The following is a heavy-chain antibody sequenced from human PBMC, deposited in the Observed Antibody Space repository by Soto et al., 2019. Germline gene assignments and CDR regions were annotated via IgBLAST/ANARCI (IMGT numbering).Heavy chain of an antibody. D-gene: IGHD3-10*01. Sequence: EVQLVESGGGLVQPGGSLRLSCAASGFTFSSYWMSWVRQAPGKGLEWVANKKQDGSEKYYVDSVKGRFTISRDNAKNSLYLQMNSLRAEDTAVYYCARARSMVRGVISPWFDPWGQGTLVTVSS. V-gene: IGHV3-7*04. J-gene: IGHJ5*02. CDR1: GFTFSSYW. CDR3: ARARSMVRGVISPWFDP. CDR2: KKQDGSEK.